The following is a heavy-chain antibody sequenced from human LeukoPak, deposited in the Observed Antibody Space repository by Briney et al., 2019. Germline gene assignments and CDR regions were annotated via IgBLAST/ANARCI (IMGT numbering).Heavy chain of an antibody. CDR1: GYRLTNNW. J-gene: IGHJ4*02. D-gene: IGHD3-9*01. Sequence: GESLKISCKVSGYRLTNNWIGWVRQVPGKGLEWMGIIYPGYSDTRYSPSFQGQVTISADKSISTAYLQWSSLKASDTAMYYCARTRYFDWFLPPDYWGQGTLVTVSS. CDR2: IYPGYSDT. CDR3: ARTRYFDWFLPPDY. V-gene: IGHV5-51*01.